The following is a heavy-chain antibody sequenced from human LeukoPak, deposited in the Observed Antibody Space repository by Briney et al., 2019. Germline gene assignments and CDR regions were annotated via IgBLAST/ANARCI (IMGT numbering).Heavy chain of an antibody. CDR2: ISGDGGIT. CDR1: EFTFNTYA. Sequence: GGSLRLSCAASEFTFNTYAVSWVRQAPGKGLEWVSAISGDGGITYYADSVRGQFTISRDNSKSTLYLQMNSLRADDTAVYYCAKSSGPGGYYYYGMDVWGQGTTVTVSS. CDR3: AKSSGPGGYYYYGMDV. D-gene: IGHD3-22*01. J-gene: IGHJ6*02. V-gene: IGHV3-23*01.